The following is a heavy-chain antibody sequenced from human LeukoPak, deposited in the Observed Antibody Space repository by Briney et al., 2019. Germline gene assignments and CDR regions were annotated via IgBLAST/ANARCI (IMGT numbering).Heavy chain of an antibody. Sequence: ASVKVSCKASGYTFTSYDINWVRQATGQGLEWMGWMNPNSGNTNYAQKLQGRVTMTTDTSTSTAYMELRSLRSDDTAVYYCARDVDSSGYYPLNWFDPWGQGTLVTVSS. CDR2: MNPNSGNT. V-gene: IGHV1-18*01. D-gene: IGHD3-22*01. CDR1: GYTFTSYD. CDR3: ARDVDSSGYYPLNWFDP. J-gene: IGHJ5*02.